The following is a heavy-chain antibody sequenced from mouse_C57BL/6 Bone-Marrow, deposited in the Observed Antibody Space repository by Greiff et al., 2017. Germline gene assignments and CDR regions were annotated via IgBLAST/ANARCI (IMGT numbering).Heavy chain of an antibody. CDR2: IGLDDDK. V-gene: IGHV8-8*01. J-gene: IGHJ2*01. Sequence: QVTLKESGPGILKPSPTLSLPCSFSGFSLSTFGMGVGWIRQPSGKGLEWLVHIGLDDDKYYNPAIKSRLTISKDSSKDQVFRKIAHVDTEYTATYFGARINYGSRLDYWGKGTTLTVSS. CDR1: GFSLSTFGMG. D-gene: IGHD1-1*01. CDR3: ARINYGSRLDY.